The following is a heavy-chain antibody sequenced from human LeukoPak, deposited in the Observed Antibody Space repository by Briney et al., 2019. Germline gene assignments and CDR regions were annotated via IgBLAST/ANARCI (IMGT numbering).Heavy chain of an antibody. CDR1: GFTFSNYA. CDR2: ISGSAGST. Sequence: GGSLRLSCAASGFTFSNYAMSWVRQAPGKGLEWVSGISGSAGSTYYADSVKGRFTISRDNSKNTLYLQMKSLTDDDTAVYYCAKKWGVGTTTLDYFDYWGQGTLVTVSS. D-gene: IGHD1-26*01. J-gene: IGHJ4*02. V-gene: IGHV3-23*01. CDR3: AKKWGVGTTTLDYFDY.